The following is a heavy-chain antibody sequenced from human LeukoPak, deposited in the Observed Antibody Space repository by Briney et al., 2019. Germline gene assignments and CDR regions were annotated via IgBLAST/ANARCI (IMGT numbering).Heavy chain of an antibody. CDR1: GGTFSSYA. CDR3: ARDNHGYSSGWYYFDY. D-gene: IGHD6-19*01. J-gene: IGHJ4*02. V-gene: IGHV1-69*05. Sequence: SVKVSCKASGGTFSSYAISWVRQAPGQGLELMGRIIPIFGTANYAQKFQGRVTITTDESTSTAYMELSSLRSEDTAVYYCARDNHGYSSGWYYFDYWGQGTLVTVSS. CDR2: IIPIFGTA.